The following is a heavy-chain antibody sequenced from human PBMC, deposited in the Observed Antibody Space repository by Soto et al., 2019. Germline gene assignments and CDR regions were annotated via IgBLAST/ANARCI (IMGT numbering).Heavy chain of an antibody. V-gene: IGHV3-30*18. CDR2: ISYDGSNK. CDR3: AKDALYGDYSTYYFDY. Sequence: PGGSLRLSCAASGFPFSTYGMHWVRQAPGKGLEWVAVISYDGSNKYYADSVKGRFTISRDNSKNTLYLQMNSLRAEDTAVYYCAKDALYGDYSTYYFDYWGQGTLVTVSS. J-gene: IGHJ4*02. D-gene: IGHD4-17*01. CDR1: GFPFSTYG.